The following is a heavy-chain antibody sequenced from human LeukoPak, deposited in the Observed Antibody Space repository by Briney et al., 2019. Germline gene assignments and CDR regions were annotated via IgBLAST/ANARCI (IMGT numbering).Heavy chain of an antibody. V-gene: IGHV3-53*01. D-gene: IGHD3-3*01. CDR3: ARLTNGVEPFDY. J-gene: IGHJ4*02. CDR2: IYSGGST. Sequence: PGGSLRLSCAASGFTVSSNYMSWVRQAPGKGLEWVSVIYSGGSTYYADSVKDRFTISRDNSKNTLYLQMSSLRAEDTAVYYCARLTNGVEPFDYWGQGTLVTVSS. CDR1: GFTVSSNY.